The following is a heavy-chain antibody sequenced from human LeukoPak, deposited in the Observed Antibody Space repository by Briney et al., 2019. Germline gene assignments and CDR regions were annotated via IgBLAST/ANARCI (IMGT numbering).Heavy chain of an antibody. CDR3: ARCGETATISSCYFDY. V-gene: IGHV5-51*01. D-gene: IGHD5-24*01. J-gene: IGHJ4*02. Sequence: GESLKISCKGFGYSFTYYWIGWVRQMPGKGLEWMGIIYPGDSDTRYSPSFQGQVTISADKSISTAYLQWSSLRASDTATYYCARCGETATISSCYFDYWGQGTLVTVSS. CDR2: IYPGDSDT. CDR1: GYSFTYYW.